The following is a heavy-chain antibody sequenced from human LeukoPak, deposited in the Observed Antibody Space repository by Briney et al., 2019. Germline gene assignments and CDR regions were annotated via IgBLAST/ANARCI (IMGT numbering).Heavy chain of an antibody. D-gene: IGHD3-3*01. J-gene: IGHJ4*02. CDR3: ARGGAAFAESVY. Sequence: GGSLRLSCVASGFPLSSYWMSWVRPAPGKGREWVANIDGDGSTEAYVDSLKGRFTISRDNAKNSLYLQMNNLRVEDTAVYYCARGGAAFAESVYWGQGTLVTVSS. CDR1: GFPLSSYW. V-gene: IGHV3-7*01. CDR2: IDGDGSTE.